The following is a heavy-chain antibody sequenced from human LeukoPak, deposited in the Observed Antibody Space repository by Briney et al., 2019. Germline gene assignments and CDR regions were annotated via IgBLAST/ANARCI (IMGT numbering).Heavy chain of an antibody. V-gene: IGHV1-18*01. J-gene: IGHJ6*03. CDR3: ARVMVTFGGVIAPYHYYYYMDV. Sequence: ASVKVSCKASGYTFTSYGISWVGQAPGQGLEGMGWISAYNGNTNYAQKLQGRVTMTTDTSTSTAYMELRSLRSDDTAVYYCARVMVTFGGVIAPYHYYYYMDVWGKGTTVTISS. CDR1: GYTFTSYG. D-gene: IGHD3-16*02. CDR2: ISAYNGNT.